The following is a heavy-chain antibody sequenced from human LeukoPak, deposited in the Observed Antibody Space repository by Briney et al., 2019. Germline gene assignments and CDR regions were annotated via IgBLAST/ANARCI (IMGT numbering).Heavy chain of an antibody. Sequence: ASVKVSCKASGYTFTSYGISWVRQAPGQGLEWMGWISANNGNTNYVQKLQGRVTMTTDTSTSTVYMELRSLRSDDTAVYYCMRGGRDYFDYWGQGTLVAVSS. D-gene: IGHD3-10*01. CDR1: GYTFTSYG. J-gene: IGHJ4*02. CDR3: MRGGRDYFDY. V-gene: IGHV1-18*01. CDR2: ISANNGNT.